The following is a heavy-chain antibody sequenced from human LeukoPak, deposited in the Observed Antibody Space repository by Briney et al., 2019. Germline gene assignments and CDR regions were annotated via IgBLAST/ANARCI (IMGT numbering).Heavy chain of an antibody. J-gene: IGHJ4*02. Sequence: ASVKVSCKASGGTFSSYAISWVRQAPGQGLEWMGWISAYNGNTNYARKLQGRVTMTTDTSTSTAYMELRSLRSDDTAVYYCARGHPDYYDSRLFDYWGQGTLVTVSS. CDR3: ARGHPDYYDSRLFDY. V-gene: IGHV1-18*01. D-gene: IGHD3-22*01. CDR2: ISAYNGNT. CDR1: GGTFSSYA.